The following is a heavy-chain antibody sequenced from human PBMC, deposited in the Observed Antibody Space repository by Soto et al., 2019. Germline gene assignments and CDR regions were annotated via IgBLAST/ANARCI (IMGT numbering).Heavy chain of an antibody. Sequence: ASVKVSCKASGYTFTGYYMHWVRQAPGQGLEWMGWTNPNSGGTNYAQKFQGWVTMTRDTSISTAYMELSRLRSDDTAVYYCARDLESLDTAMVFDYWGQGTLVTVSS. J-gene: IGHJ4*02. CDR3: ARDLESLDTAMVFDY. V-gene: IGHV1-2*04. CDR1: GYTFTGYY. D-gene: IGHD5-18*01. CDR2: TNPNSGGT.